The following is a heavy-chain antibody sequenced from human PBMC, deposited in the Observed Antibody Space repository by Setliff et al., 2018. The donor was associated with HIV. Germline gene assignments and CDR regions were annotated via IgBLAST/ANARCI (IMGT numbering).Heavy chain of an antibody. J-gene: IGHJ6*02. V-gene: IGHV3-33*01. D-gene: IGHD2-15*01. CDR1: GFTFSNYG. Sequence: GGSLRLSCAASGFTFSNYGMHWVRQAPGKGLEWVAVIWYDGSNKYYADSVKGRFIISRDNSKNTLYLQMNSLRAEDTAVYYCARATLGGCSGGSCFGGMDVWGQGTTVTV. CDR3: ARATLGGCSGGSCFGGMDV. CDR2: IWYDGSNK.